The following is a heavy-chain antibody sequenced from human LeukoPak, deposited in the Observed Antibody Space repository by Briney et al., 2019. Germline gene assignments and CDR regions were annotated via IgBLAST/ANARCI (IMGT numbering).Heavy chain of an antibody. V-gene: IGHV3-74*01. Sequence: GGSLRLSCAASGFTFSSYWMHWVRQAPGKGLVWVSRINSDGSSTSYADSVKGRFTISRDNAKNTLYLQMNGLRAEDTAVYYCAREDDRGYFDYWGQGTLVTVSS. CDR1: GFTFSSYW. J-gene: IGHJ4*02. CDR3: AREDDRGYFDY. CDR2: INSDGSST. D-gene: IGHD3-10*01.